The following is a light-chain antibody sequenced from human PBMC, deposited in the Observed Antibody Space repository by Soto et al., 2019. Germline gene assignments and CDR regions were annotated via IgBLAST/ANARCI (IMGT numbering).Light chain of an antibody. CDR3: QLYDSSSWT. CDR2: GAS. V-gene: IGKV3-20*01. J-gene: IGKJ1*01. CDR1: QSVHNF. Sequence: EIVLTQSPGTLSLSPGERATLSCKASQSVHNFLAWYQQKPGQAPRLLIYGASSRATGFPDRFSGSGSGTDFTLTISRLETEDFAVYYCQLYDSSSWTFGQGTKVDIK.